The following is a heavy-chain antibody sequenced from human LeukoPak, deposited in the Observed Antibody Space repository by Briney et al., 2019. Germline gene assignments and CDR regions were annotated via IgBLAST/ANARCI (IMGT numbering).Heavy chain of an antibody. CDR3: AKETGARRAAFDY. CDR2: ISGSGGGT. V-gene: IGHV3-23*01. Sequence: GGSLRLSCAASGFTFTSYAMSWVRQAPGKGLEWVSGISGSGGGTYYADSVKGRFTISRDNSKNTLYLQMNSLRAEDTAIYYCAKETGARRAAFDYWGQGTLVTVSS. CDR1: GFTFTSYA. D-gene: IGHD1-26*01. J-gene: IGHJ4*02.